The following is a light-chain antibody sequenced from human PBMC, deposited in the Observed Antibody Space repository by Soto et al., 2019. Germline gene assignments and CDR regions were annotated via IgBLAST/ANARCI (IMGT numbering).Light chain of an antibody. J-gene: IGKJ5*01. Sequence: DIQMTQSPSSLSASVGDRVTITCQASQDITNFLNWYQHKPGRAPKLLIYAASTLQSGVPSRFSGSGSGTDFAFTISSLQREDIATYYCQQYDILLTFGQGTRLEIK. CDR1: QDITNF. V-gene: IGKV1-33*01. CDR3: QQYDILLT. CDR2: AAS.